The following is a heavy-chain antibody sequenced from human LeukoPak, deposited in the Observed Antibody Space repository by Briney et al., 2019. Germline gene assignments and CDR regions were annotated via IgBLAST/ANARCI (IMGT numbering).Heavy chain of an antibody. CDR3: ARPLLDYYDSNGYISGDAFDI. J-gene: IGHJ3*02. CDR2: ISAYNGNT. D-gene: IGHD3-22*01. CDR1: GYTFTSYG. V-gene: IGHV1-18*01. Sequence: ASVKVSCKASGYTFTSYGISWVRQAPGQGLEWMGWISAYNGNTNYAQKLQGRVTMTTDTSPSTAYMELRSLRSDDTAVYYCARPLLDYYDSNGYISGDAFDIWGQGTMVTVSS.